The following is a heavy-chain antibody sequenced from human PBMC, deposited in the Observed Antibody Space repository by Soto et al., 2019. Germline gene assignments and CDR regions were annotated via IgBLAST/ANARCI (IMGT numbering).Heavy chain of an antibody. Sequence: PSETLSLTCTVTGGSMTSGDQYWTWIRHRPGEGLEWFGYINHRGSLYYNPSLKSRVSMSVDTSKNQFSLNLSSVTAADTAVYYCAREIPQRQGRNMDVCGQATTVTVSS. CDR2: INHRGSL. J-gene: IGHJ6*02. CDR3: AREIPQRQGRNMDV. V-gene: IGHV4-31*03. D-gene: IGHD1-1*01. CDR1: GGSMTSGDQY.